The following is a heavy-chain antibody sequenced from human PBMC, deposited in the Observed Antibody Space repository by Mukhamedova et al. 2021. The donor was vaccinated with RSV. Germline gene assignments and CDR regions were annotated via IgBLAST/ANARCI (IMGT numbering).Heavy chain of an antibody. J-gene: IGHJ5*02. V-gene: IGHV3-73*01. CDR2: IRSKADGYAT. D-gene: IGHD2-8*02. Sequence: GKGLEWVGRIRSKADGYATVYAASVQGRFTIFRDDSNNTAYLQMNSLKTEDTALYYCTTWSFSNWFDPWGQGTLVTVSS. CDR3: TTWSFSNWFDP.